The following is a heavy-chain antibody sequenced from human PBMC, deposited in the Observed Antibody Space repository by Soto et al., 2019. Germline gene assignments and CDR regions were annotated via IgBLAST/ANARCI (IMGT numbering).Heavy chain of an antibody. CDR2: ISWNSGSI. Sequence: EVQLVESGGGLVQPGRSLRLSCAASGFTFDDYAMHWVRQAPGKGLEWVSGISWNSGSIGYADSVKGRFTISRDNAKNSLYLQMNSLRAEDTALYYCASSYGMDVWGQGTTVTVSS. CDR1: GFTFDDYA. J-gene: IGHJ6*02. CDR3: ASSYGMDV. D-gene: IGHD6-19*01. V-gene: IGHV3-9*01.